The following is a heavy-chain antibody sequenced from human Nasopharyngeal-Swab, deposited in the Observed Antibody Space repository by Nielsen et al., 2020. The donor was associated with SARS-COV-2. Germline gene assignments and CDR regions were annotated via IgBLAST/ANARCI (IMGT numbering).Heavy chain of an antibody. Sequence: GRSLRLSCAASGFTFSSYGMHWVRQAPGKGLEWVAVIWYDGSNKYYADSVKGRFTISRDNSKNTLYLQMNSLRAEDTAVYYCARPSGWLAFDIWGQGTMVTVSS. CDR2: IWYDGSNK. CDR1: GFTFSSYG. CDR3: ARPSGWLAFDI. J-gene: IGHJ3*02. V-gene: IGHV3-33*01. D-gene: IGHD6-19*01.